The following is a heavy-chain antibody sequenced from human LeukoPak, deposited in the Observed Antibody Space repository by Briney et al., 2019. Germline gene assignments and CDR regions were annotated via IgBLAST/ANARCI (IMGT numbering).Heavy chain of an antibody. D-gene: IGHD3-3*02. V-gene: IGHV4-30-4*08. CDR1: GGSISSGDYY. CDR2: IYYSGST. J-gene: IGHJ3*02. Sequence: SSQTLSLTCTVSGGSISSGDYYWSWIRQPPGKGLEWIEYIYYSGSTYYNPSLKSRVTISVDTSKNQFSLKLSSVTAADTAVYYCARDLSFSRGAFDIWGQGTMVTVSS. CDR3: ARDLSFSRGAFDI.